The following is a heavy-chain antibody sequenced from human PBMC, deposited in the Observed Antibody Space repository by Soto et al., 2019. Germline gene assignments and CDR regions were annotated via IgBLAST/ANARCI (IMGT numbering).Heavy chain of an antibody. V-gene: IGHV3-53*04. CDR1: RFTVSSNY. J-gene: IGHJ5*02. CDR2: IYSGGST. Sequence: EVQLVEFGGGLVQPGGSLRLSCAASRFTVSSNYMSWVRQAPGKGLEWVSVIYSGGSTYYADSVKGRFTISRHNSKNTLYLQMNSLRAEDTAVYYCAREVGHGWFDPWGQGTLVTVSS. CDR3: AREVGHGWFDP.